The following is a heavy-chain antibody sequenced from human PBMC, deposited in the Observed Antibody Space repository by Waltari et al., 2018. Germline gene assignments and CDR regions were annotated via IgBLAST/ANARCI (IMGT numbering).Heavy chain of an antibody. Sequence: QLQLQESGPRLVKPSETLSLTCSVSGDSINTDSYYWCWIRQSPGKTLEWIGSVHSTGNTYYNPSLKSRLSISIDASKNQFSLNLTSVTTADTATYFCARRWGGRLGPNKDRPPFDYWGQGTLVTVSS. V-gene: IGHV4-39*01. CDR3: ARRWGGRLGPNKDRPPFDY. CDR2: VHSTGNT. D-gene: IGHD3-16*01. J-gene: IGHJ4*02. CDR1: GDSINTDSYY.